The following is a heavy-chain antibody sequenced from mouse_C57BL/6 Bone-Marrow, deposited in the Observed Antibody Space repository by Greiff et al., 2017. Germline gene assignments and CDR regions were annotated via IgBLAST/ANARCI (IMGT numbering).Heavy chain of an antibody. Sequence: LVESGAELARPGASVKLSCKASGYTFTSYGISWVKQRTGQGLEWIGEIYPRSGNTYYNEKFKGKATLTADKSSSTAYMELRSLTSEDSAVYFCARKDYGSPSWFAYWGQGTLVTVSA. CDR2: IYPRSGNT. CDR3: ARKDYGSPSWFAY. V-gene: IGHV1-81*01. CDR1: GYTFTSYG. J-gene: IGHJ3*01. D-gene: IGHD1-1*01.